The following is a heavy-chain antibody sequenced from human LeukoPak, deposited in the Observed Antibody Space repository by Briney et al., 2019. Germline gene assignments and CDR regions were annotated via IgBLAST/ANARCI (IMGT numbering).Heavy chain of an antibody. D-gene: IGHD6-19*01. CDR1: GGSISSYY. J-gene: IGHJ4*02. V-gene: IGHV4-59*01. Sequence: SETLSLTCTVSGGSISSYYWSWIRQPPGKGLEWIGYIYYSGSTNYNPSLKSRVTISVDTSKNQFSLKLSSVTAADTAVYYCARASSGWYKVDYWGQGTLVTVSS. CDR3: ARASSGWYKVDY. CDR2: IYYSGST.